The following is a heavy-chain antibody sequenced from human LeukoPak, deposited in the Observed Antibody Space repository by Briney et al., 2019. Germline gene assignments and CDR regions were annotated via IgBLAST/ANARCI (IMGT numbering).Heavy chain of an antibody. V-gene: IGHV1-69*13. D-gene: IGHD5-24*01. J-gene: IGHJ4*02. CDR3: ASHLEMATTGNFGY. Sequence: GASVKVSCKASGGTFSSYAISWVRQAPGQGLEWMGGIIPIFGTANYAQKFQGRVTITADESTSTAYMELSSLRSEDTAVYYCASHLEMATTGNFGYWGQGTLVTVSS. CDR1: GGTFSSYA. CDR2: IIPIFGTA.